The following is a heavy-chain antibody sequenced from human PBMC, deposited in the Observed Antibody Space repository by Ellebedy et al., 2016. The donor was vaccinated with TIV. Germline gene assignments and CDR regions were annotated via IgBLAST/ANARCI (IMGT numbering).Heavy chain of an antibody. J-gene: IGHJ6*02. CDR2: ISYDGSNK. V-gene: IGHV3-30-3*01. Sequence: GESLKISXAASGFTFSSYAMHWVRQAPGKGLEWVAVISYDGSNKYYADSVKGRFTISRDNSKNTLYLQMNSLRAEDTAVYYCARKDYYYYGMDVWGQGTTVTVSS. CDR1: GFTFSSYA. CDR3: ARKDYYYYGMDV.